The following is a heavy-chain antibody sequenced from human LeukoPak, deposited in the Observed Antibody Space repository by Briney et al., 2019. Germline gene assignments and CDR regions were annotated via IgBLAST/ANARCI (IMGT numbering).Heavy chain of an antibody. CDR1: GGSISSYY. CDR2: IYTSGIT. J-gene: IGHJ4*02. D-gene: IGHD6-6*01. CDR3: ARHSAAARPFDY. V-gene: IGHV4-4*09. Sequence: SETLSLTCTVSGGSISSYYWSWIRQPPGKGLEWIGYIYTSGITNYNPSLKSRVTISVDTSKNQFSLKLSSVTAADTAVYYCARHSAAARPFDYWGQGTLVTVSS.